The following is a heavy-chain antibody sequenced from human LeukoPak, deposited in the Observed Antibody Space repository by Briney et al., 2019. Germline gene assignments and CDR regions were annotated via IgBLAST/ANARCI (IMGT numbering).Heavy chain of an antibody. Sequence: SGGSLRLSCAASGFTFSRYGMHWVRQAPGKGLEWVAVISYDGGNKYYEDSVKGRFTISRDNSKNTLYLQMNSLRAEDTAVYYCAKSAYQYQLLWDYFDYWGQGTLVTVS. V-gene: IGHV3-30*18. D-gene: IGHD2-2*01. CDR1: GFTFSRYG. CDR3: AKSAYQYQLLWDYFDY. J-gene: IGHJ4*02. CDR2: ISYDGGNK.